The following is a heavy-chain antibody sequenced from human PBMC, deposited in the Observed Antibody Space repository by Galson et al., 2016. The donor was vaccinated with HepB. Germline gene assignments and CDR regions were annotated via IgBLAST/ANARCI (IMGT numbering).Heavy chain of an antibody. Sequence: CAASGFTFSGYGMHWVRQAPGKGLEWVAADSMDGRRKFYADSVKGRFTISRDNSNNILFLQMSSLRVDDTAVYFCAKRHEYCPPVGCSVDYWGQGTLVPVSS. D-gene: IGHD2/OR15-2a*01. V-gene: IGHV3-30*18. J-gene: IGHJ4*02. CDR2: DSMDGRRK. CDR3: AKRHEYCPPVGCSVDY. CDR1: GFTFSGYG.